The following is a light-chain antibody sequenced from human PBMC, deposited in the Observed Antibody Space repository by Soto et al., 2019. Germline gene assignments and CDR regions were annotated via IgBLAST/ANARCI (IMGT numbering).Light chain of an antibody. CDR2: AAS. V-gene: IGKV1-27*01. CDR3: QKYNNGGPLT. Sequence: DIQMTQSPSSLSASVGDRFTITCRVSQSISNYLNWYQQKPGKAPTLLIDAASTLQSGVPSRFSGSGSGTDFTLTINNLQPDDVATYYCQKYNNGGPLTFGGGTKVDI. J-gene: IGKJ4*01. CDR1: QSISNY.